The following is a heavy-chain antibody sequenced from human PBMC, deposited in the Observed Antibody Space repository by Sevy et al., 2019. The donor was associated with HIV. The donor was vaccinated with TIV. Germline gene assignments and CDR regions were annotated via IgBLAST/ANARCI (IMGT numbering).Heavy chain of an antibody. D-gene: IGHD2-8*01. CDR3: AREGCTKPHDY. Sequence: GGSLRLSCAASGFTFSKYSMSWVRQPPGKGLEWVSTLAFGGGEINYADSVKGRFTISRDNSKNPVYLQMNNLRPEDTALYYCAREGCTKPHDYWGQGTLVTVSS. V-gene: IGHV3-23*01. J-gene: IGHJ4*02. CDR2: LAFGGGEI. CDR1: GFTFSKYS.